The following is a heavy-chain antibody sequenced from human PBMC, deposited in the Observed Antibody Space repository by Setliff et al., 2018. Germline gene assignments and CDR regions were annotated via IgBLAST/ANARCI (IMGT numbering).Heavy chain of an antibody. J-gene: IGHJ3*01. CDR1: GYTFTNYG. Sequence: ASVKVSCKTSGYTFTNYGITWVRQAPGQGLEWMGWINNYNTNTNYAHKLQGRVTLTTDTSTSAAYMELRTLRSDDTAVYYCAISTLSICSGGSCPNAFDVWGQGTMVTVSS. CDR3: AISTLSICSGGSCPNAFDV. D-gene: IGHD2-15*01. CDR2: INNYNTNT. V-gene: IGHV1-18*01.